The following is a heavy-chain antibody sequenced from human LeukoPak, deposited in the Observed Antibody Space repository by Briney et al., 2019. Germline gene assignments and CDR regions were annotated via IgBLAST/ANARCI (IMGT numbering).Heavy chain of an antibody. J-gene: IGHJ5*02. CDR3: AREGSGYPNWFDP. CDR2: IYTAGTT. CDR1: GFTVSTNY. D-gene: IGHD3-22*01. Sequence: AGGSLRLSCAASGFTVSTNYMSWVRQAPGKGLEWVSLIYTAGTTDYADSVKGRFTISRDNSKNTLYLQMNSLRAEDTAVYYCAREGSGYPNWFDPWGQGTLVTVSS. V-gene: IGHV3-53*01.